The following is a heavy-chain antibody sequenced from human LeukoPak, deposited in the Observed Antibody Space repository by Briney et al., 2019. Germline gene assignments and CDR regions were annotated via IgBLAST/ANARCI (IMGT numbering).Heavy chain of an antibody. D-gene: IGHD3-22*01. CDR1: DYTFTSYG. J-gene: IGHJ4*02. Sequence: ASVKVSCKASDYTFTSYGISWVRQAPGQGLEWMGWISAYNGNTNYAQKLQGRVTMTTDTSTSTAYMELRSLRSDDTAVYYCARAGDLDYYDSSGYYVDYWGQGTLVTVSS. CDR3: ARAGDLDYYDSSGYYVDY. V-gene: IGHV1-18*01. CDR2: ISAYNGNT.